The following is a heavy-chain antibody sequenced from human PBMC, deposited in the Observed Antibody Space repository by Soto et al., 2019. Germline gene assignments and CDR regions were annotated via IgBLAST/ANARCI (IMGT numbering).Heavy chain of an antibody. D-gene: IGHD6-6*01. CDR1: GGSISSGGYY. V-gene: IGHV4-31*03. J-gene: IGHJ5*02. CDR2: IYYSGST. CDR3: AREGHSSSSAGANWFDP. Sequence: SETLSLTCTVSGGSISSGGYYWSWIRQHPGKGLEWIGYIYYSGSTYFNPSLKSRLTISVDTSKNQFSLQLSSVTAADTAVYYCAREGHSSSSAGANWFDPWGQGTLVTVSS.